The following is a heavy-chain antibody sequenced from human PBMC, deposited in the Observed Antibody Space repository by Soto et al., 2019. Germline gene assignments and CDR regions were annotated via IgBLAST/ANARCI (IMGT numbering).Heavy chain of an antibody. V-gene: IGHV1-18*01. J-gene: IGHJ6*02. CDR1: GYPFTHYG. Sequence: QVQLVQSGAEVKMPGASVRVSCKSSGYPFTHYGITWIRQAPGQGLEWMGWNSPFNGNTNYGQTVQGRVTLTTETTTSTGYVDLTSLRSDDTAVYSCACAQSFDHPYYYGIDVWGRRATVTVFS. CDR3: ACAQSFDHPYYYGIDV. CDR2: NSPFNGNT.